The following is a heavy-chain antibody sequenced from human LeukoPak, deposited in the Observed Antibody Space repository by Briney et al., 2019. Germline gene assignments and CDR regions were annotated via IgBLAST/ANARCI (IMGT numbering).Heavy chain of an antibody. D-gene: IGHD6-13*01. Sequence: APVKVSCKASGYTFTGYYMHWVRQAPGQGLEWMGWINPNSGSTNYAQKFQGRVTMTRDTSISTAYMELSRLRSDDTAVYYCARGGSSSWYGGFDPWGQGTLVTVSS. J-gene: IGHJ5*02. CDR3: ARGGSSSWYGGFDP. CDR1: GYTFTGYY. CDR2: INPNSGST. V-gene: IGHV1-2*02.